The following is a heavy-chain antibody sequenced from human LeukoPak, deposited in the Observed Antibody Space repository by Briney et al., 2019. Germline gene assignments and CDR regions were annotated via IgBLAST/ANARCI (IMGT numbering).Heavy chain of an antibody. J-gene: IGHJ4*02. D-gene: IGHD3-10*01. CDR1: GGSISSGGYY. CDR3: ARLYGSGSYYNDFDY. Sequence: SQTLSLTCTVSGGSISSGGYYWSWIRQHPGKGLEWIGYIYYSGSTYYNPSLKSRVTISVDTSKNQFSQKLSSVTAADTAVYYCARLYGSGSYYNDFDYWGQGTLVTVSS. CDR2: IYYSGST. V-gene: IGHV4-31*03.